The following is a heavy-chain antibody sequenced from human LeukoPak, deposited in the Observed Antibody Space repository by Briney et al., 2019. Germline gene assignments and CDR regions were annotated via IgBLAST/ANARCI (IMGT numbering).Heavy chain of an antibody. V-gene: IGHV1-18*01. CDR1: GYTFTSYG. CDR2: ISAYNGNT. Sequence: ASVKVSCKASGYTFTSYGISWVRQAPGQGLEWMGWISAYNGNTNYAQKFQGRVTITRNTSISTAYMELSSLRSEDTAVYYCASFNYDSSGYSYDAFDIWGQGTMVTVSS. J-gene: IGHJ3*02. CDR3: ASFNYDSSGYSYDAFDI. D-gene: IGHD3-22*01.